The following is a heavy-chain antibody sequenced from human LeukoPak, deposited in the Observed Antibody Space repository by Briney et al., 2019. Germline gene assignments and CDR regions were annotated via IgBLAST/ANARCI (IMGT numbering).Heavy chain of an antibody. CDR1: GFTFSSYA. Sequence: QSGGSLRLSCAVSGFTFSSYAMSWVRQAPGKGLKWVSAISGSGGSTYYADSVKGRFTISRDNSKNTLYLQMNSLRAEDTAVYYCAKGWETLKYYFDYWGQGTLVTVSS. D-gene: IGHD1-26*01. CDR2: ISGSGGST. J-gene: IGHJ4*02. CDR3: AKGWETLKYYFDY. V-gene: IGHV3-23*01.